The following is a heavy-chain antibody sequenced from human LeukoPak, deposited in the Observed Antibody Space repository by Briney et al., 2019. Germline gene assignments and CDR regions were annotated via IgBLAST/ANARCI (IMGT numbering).Heavy chain of an antibody. CDR3: AKDPGGYCSSTSCYTGDY. Sequence: PGGSLRLSCAASGFTFSSHAMHWVRQAPGKGLEWVAVISYDGSNKYYADSVKGRFTISRDNSKNTLYLQMNSLRAEDTAVYYCAKDPGGYCSSTSCYTGDYWGQGTLVTVSS. CDR2: ISYDGSNK. CDR1: GFTFSSHA. J-gene: IGHJ4*02. V-gene: IGHV3-30-3*01. D-gene: IGHD2-2*02.